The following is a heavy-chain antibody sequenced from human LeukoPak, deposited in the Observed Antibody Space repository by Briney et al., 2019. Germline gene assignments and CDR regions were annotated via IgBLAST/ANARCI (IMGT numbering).Heavy chain of an antibody. Sequence: GGSLRLSCAASGFTFSSYAMSWVRQAPGKGLEWVSAISGSGGSTYYADSVKGRLTISRDNSKSTLYLQMNSLRAEDTAVYYCAKDKGYDFWTFFDYWGQGTLVTVSS. CDR3: AKDKGYDFWTFFDY. D-gene: IGHD3-3*01. CDR1: GFTFSSYA. J-gene: IGHJ4*02. V-gene: IGHV3-23*01. CDR2: ISGSGGST.